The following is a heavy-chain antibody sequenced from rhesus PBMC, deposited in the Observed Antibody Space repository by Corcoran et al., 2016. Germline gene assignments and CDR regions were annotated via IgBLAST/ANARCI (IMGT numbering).Heavy chain of an antibody. J-gene: IGHJ4*01. V-gene: IGHV4-160*01. CDR2: IYGNRASN. D-gene: IGHD3-16*01. CDR3: ARVRITIVVVPSSYFDA. CDR1: GGSIRSNY. Sequence: QVQLQESGPGLVKPSETLSLTCAVSGGSIRSNYWSWIRQPPGKGLGWIGNIYGNRASNYYNHSLKNRVTSSTDTSKNQFSLKLSAVTAADTAVYHGARVRITIVVVPSSYFDAWGQGVLVTVSS.